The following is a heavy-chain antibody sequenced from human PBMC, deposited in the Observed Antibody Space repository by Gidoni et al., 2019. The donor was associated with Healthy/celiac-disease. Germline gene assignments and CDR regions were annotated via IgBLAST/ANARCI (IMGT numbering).Heavy chain of an antibody. CDR2: IYPGDSDT. J-gene: IGHJ4*02. CDR1: GYSFTSYW. CDR3: ARSHTPWEDGYIWPFDY. V-gene: IGHV5-51*01. D-gene: IGHD5-12*01. Sequence: EVQLVQSGAEVKKPGESLKISCKGSGYSFTSYWIGWVRQMPGKGLEWMGIIYPGDSDTRYSPSFQGQVTISADKSISTAYLQWSSLKASDTAMYYCARSHTPWEDGYIWPFDYWGQGTLVTVSS.